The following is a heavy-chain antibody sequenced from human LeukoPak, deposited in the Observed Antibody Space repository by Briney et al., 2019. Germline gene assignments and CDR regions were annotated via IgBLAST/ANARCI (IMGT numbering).Heavy chain of an antibody. CDR2: VYYSGST. CDR3: AGDLVGAFDY. J-gene: IGHJ4*02. CDR1: GGSISSYY. D-gene: IGHD1-26*01. V-gene: IGHV4-59*01. Sequence: PSETLSLTCTVSGGSISSYYWSWIRQPPGKGLEWIGYVYYSGSTNYNPSLKSRVTISVDTSKNQFSLKLSSVTAADTAVYYCAGDLVGAFDYWGQETLVTVSS.